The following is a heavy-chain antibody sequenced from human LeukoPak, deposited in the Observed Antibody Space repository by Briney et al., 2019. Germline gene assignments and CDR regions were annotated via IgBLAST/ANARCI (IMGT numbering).Heavy chain of an antibody. CDR1: GYSFTNYW. CDR3: ARRPPYDGSGYEDY. D-gene: IGHD3-22*01. V-gene: IGHV5-51*01. Sequence: GESLKISCKASGYSFTNYWIAWVRQMPGKGLEWMGIIYPGDSGTRYSPSFEGQVTISADKSIRTAYLQWGSLRASDTAIYYCARRPPYDGSGYEDYWGQGTLVTVSS. CDR2: IYPGDSGT. J-gene: IGHJ4*02.